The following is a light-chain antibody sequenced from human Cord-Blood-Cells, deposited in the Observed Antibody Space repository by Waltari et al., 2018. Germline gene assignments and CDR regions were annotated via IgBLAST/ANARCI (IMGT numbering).Light chain of an antibody. V-gene: IGLV2-14*03. CDR2: DVS. CDR3: SSYTSSSTQV. Sequence: QSALTQPASVSGSPGPSITISCAGTSRDVGVSKYFSWYQHHPGKAPKLMIYDVSNRPSWVSNRFSGSKSGNTASLTISGLQAEDEADYYCSSYTSSSTQVFGTGTKVTVL. J-gene: IGLJ1*01. CDR1: SRDVGVSKY.